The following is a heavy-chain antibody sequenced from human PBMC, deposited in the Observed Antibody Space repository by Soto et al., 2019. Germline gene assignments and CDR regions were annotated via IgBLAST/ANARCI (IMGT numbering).Heavy chain of an antibody. CDR1: GYTFTSYD. V-gene: IGHV1-8*01. Sequence: ASVKVSCKASGYTFTSYDINSVRQATGQGLEWMGWMTPNSGNTGYAQKFQGRVTMTRNTSISTAYMELSSLRSEDTAVYYCASGYGSGSPVDYWGQGTLVTVSS. CDR2: MTPNSGNT. J-gene: IGHJ4*02. CDR3: ASGYGSGSPVDY. D-gene: IGHD3-10*01.